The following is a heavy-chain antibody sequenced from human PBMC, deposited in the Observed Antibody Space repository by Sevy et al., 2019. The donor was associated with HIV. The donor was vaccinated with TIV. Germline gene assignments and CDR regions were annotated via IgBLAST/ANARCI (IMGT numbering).Heavy chain of an antibody. CDR3: ARVQALISYGSGFDY. D-gene: IGHD5-18*01. J-gene: IGHJ4*02. Sequence: ASVKVSCKASGGTFSSYAISWVRQAPGQGLEWMGGIIPIFGTANYAQKFQGRVTITADESTSTAYMELSSLRSEDTAVYYCARVQALISYGSGFDYWGQGTLVTVSS. CDR1: GGTFSSYA. CDR2: IIPIFGTA. V-gene: IGHV1-69*13.